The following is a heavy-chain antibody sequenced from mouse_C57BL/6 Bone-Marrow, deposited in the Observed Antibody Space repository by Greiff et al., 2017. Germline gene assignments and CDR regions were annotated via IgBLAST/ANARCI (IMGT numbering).Heavy chain of an antibody. CDR2: LSSGGSYT. V-gene: IGHV5-6*01. J-gene: IGHJ3*01. CDR3: ARRDGYPFAY. CDR1: GFTFSSYG. D-gene: IGHD2-3*01. Sequence: EVQLVESGGDLVKPGGSLKLSCAASGFTFSSYGMSWVRQTPDTRLAWVATLSSGGSYTYYPDSVKGRFTISRDNAKNTLYLQMSSLKSEDTAMYYCARRDGYPFAYWGQGTLVTVSA.